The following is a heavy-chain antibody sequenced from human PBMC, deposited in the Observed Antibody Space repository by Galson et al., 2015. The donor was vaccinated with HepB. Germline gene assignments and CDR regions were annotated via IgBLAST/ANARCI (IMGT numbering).Heavy chain of an antibody. CDR1: GFTFSSYA. CDR2: ISGSGGST. J-gene: IGHJ4*02. V-gene: IGHV3-23*01. Sequence: SLRLSCAASGFTFSSYAMNWVRQAPGKGLEWVSAISGSGGSTYYADSVKGRFTISRDNSKNTLYLQMNSLRAEDTAVYYCAEDTSWLCPFDYWGQGTLVTVSS. D-gene: IGHD3-22*01. CDR3: AEDTSWLCPFDY.